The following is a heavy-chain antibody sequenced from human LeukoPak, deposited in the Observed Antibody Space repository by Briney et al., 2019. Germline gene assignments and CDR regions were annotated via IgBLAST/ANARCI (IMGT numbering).Heavy chain of an antibody. Sequence: PGGSLRLSCAASGFASSSYAMSWVRQAPGHELEWVSAISGSGGSTYYADSVKGRFTISRDNSKSTLYLQMNSLRAEDTAVYYCAKDGGYDFWSGYYMDYWGQGTLVTVSS. CDR3: AKDGGYDFWSGYYMDY. CDR1: GFASSSYA. D-gene: IGHD3-3*01. J-gene: IGHJ4*02. CDR2: ISGSGGST. V-gene: IGHV3-23*01.